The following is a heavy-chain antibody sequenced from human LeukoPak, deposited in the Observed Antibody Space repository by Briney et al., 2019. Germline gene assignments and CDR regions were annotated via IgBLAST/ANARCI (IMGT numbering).Heavy chain of an antibody. Sequence: GGSLRLSCAASGFTFSSYEMNWVRQAPGKGLEWVSYISSSGSTIYYADSVKGRFTISRDNAKNSLYLQMNSLRAEDTAVYYCARSSLAAAGTGAFDIWGQGTMVTVSS. CDR1: GFTFSSYE. J-gene: IGHJ3*02. CDR3: ARSSLAAAGTGAFDI. V-gene: IGHV3-48*03. D-gene: IGHD6-13*01. CDR2: ISSSGSTI.